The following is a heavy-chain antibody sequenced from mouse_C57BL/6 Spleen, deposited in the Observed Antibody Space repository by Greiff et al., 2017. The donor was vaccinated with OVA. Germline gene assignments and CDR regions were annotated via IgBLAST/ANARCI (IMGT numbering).Heavy chain of an antibody. CDR3: ANPVYYYCSDYWYFDV. Sequence: VQLQQPGAELVKPGASVKLSCKASGYTFTSYWMHWVKQRPGQGLEWIGMIHPNSGSTNYNEKFKSKATLTVDKSSSPAYMQLSSLTSEDSAVYYCANPVYYYCSDYWYFDVWGTGTTVTVSS. CDR2: IHPNSGST. D-gene: IGHD1-1*01. V-gene: IGHV1-64*01. CDR1: GYTFTSYW. J-gene: IGHJ1*03.